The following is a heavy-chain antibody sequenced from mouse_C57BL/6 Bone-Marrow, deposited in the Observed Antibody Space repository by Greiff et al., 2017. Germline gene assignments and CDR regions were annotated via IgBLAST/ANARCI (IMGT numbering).Heavy chain of an antibody. CDR3: ARERFITVAWFAY. D-gene: IGHD1-3*01. Sequence: EVQLVESGGGLVKPGGSLKLSCAASGFTFSSYAMSWVRQTPEKRLEWVATISDGGSYTYYPDNVKGRFTISRDNAKNNLYLQMSHRKSEDTAMYYGARERFITVAWFAYGGQGTLVTVSA. CDR2: ISDGGSYT. J-gene: IGHJ3*01. V-gene: IGHV5-4*01. CDR1: GFTFSSYA.